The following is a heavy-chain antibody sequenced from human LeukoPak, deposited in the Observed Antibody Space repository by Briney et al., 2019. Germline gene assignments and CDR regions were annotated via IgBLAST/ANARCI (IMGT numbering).Heavy chain of an antibody. CDR1: GFTFTSYE. CDR3: ARDWTTTWYGEYFDH. D-gene: IGHD3-10*01. V-gene: IGHV3-48*03. J-gene: IGHJ4*02. Sequence: GGSRRPSCPASGFTFTSYETNWVRQAPGKGLEWVSYGIGSVENTYYADSVKGRVTSYKDNTKNLLYLQMNSLRAEDTGVYYCARDWTTTWYGEYFDHWGQGTLVTVSS. CDR2: GIGSVENT.